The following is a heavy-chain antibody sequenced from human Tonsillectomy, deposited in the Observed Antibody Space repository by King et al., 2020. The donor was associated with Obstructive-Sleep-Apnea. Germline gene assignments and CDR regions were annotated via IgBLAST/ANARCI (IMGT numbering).Heavy chain of an antibody. V-gene: IGHV4-4*07. CDR3: ARDYGAHHSSGWSYAFDI. CDR1: GGSISSYY. Sequence: QLQESGPGLVKPSETLSLTCTVSGGSISSYYWSWIRQPAGKGLEWIGRIYTSGSTNYNPSLKSRVTMSGDMSKNQFSLKLSSVTAADTAVYYCARDYGAHHSSGWSYAFDIWGLGTMVTVSS. CDR2: IYTSGST. D-gene: IGHD6-19*01. J-gene: IGHJ3*02.